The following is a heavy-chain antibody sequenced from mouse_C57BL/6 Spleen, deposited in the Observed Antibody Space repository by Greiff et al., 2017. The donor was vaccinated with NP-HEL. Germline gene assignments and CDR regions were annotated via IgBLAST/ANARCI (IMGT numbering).Heavy chain of an antibody. J-gene: IGHJ3*01. V-gene: IGHV1-4*01. CDR3: AREEYGNYGAY. CDR1: GYTFTSCT. Sequence: QVQLQQSGAELARPGASVKMSCKASGYTFTSCTMHWVKQRPGQGLEWIGYINPSSGYTKYNQKFKDKATLTADKSSSTAYMQLSSLTSEDSAVYYCAREEYGNYGAYWGQGTLVTVSA. D-gene: IGHD2-10*02. CDR2: INPSSGYT.